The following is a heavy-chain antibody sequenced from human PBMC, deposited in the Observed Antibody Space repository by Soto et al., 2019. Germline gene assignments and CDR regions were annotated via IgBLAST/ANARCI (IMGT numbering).Heavy chain of an antibody. CDR2: ISYDGRKK. Sequence: PGGSLRLSXAAPGFTFSSFGMHWVRQAPGKGLEWVTFISYDGRKKYYADSVKGRFTISRDNSKNTLYLQMNSLRAEDTAVYYCAKDISDCSGGSCYSDYYYYGMDVWGQGTTVTVSS. CDR1: GFTFSSFG. V-gene: IGHV3-30*18. CDR3: AKDISDCSGGSCYSDYYYYGMDV. D-gene: IGHD2-15*01. J-gene: IGHJ6*01.